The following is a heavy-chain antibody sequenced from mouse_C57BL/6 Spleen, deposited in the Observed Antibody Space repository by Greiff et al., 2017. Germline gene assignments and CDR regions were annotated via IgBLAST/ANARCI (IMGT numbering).Heavy chain of an antibody. CDR2: TYWDDAK. CDR1: GFSLSTSGMG. J-gene: IGHJ2*01. D-gene: IGHD2-5*01. CDR3: TRSYYNNYLYYFDY. V-gene: IGHV8-12*01. Sequence: ESGPGILQSSQTLSLTCSFSGFSLSTSGMGVSWIRQPSGKGLEWLAHTYWDDAKRYNPSLKSRLTISKDTSRNQVFLKITSVDTALTATCYCTRSYYNNYLYYFDYGGQGTTLTVSS.